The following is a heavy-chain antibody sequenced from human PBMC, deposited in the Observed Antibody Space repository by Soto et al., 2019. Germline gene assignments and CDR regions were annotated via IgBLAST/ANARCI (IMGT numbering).Heavy chain of an antibody. D-gene: IGHD7-27*01. CDR3: ASHLRRPNWGGGYFDY. J-gene: IGHJ4*02. V-gene: IGHV4-39*01. Sequence: QLQLQESGPGLVKPSETLSLTCFVSGGSISSNNYYWGWIRQPRGKGLEWIGSMSYSRSTDYNPSLKSRVTISMDKSKNQFSLKLTSVTAADTAVYYCASHLRRPNWGGGYFDYWGQGPLVTVSS. CDR2: MSYSRST. CDR1: GGSISSNNYY.